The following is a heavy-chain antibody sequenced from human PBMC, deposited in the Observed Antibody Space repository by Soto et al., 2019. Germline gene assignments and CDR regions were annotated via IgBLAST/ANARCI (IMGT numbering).Heavy chain of an antibody. CDR3: ATGNAYYDGSGGMWDH. V-gene: IGHV4-4*02. J-gene: IGHJ4*02. CDR1: GVSINTSRW. D-gene: IGHD3-10*01. CDR2: IHHSGST. Sequence: QVQLQESGPGLVKPSGTLSLTCVVSGVSINTSRWWTWVRQPPGKGLEWIAEIHHSGSTNYSPSLKSRVVISIDKPKNQFSLKMNSVTAADTAMYYCATGNAYYDGSGGMWDHWGQVALVTVSS.